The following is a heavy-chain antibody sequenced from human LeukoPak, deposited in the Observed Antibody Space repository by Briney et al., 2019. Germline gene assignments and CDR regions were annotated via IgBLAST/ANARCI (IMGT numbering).Heavy chain of an antibody. CDR1: GGSFSGYY. CDR3: AGDNSYDSSGHDY. Sequence: PSETLSLTCAVYGGSFSGYYWSWIRQPPGKGLEWIGEINHSGSTNYNPSLKSRVTISVDTSKNQFSLKLSSVTAADTAVYYCAGDNSYDSSGHDYWGQGTLVTVSS. V-gene: IGHV4-34*01. J-gene: IGHJ4*02. CDR2: INHSGST. D-gene: IGHD3-22*01.